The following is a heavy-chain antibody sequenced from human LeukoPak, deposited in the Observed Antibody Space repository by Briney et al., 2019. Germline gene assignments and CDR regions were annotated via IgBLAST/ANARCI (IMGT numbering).Heavy chain of an antibody. CDR1: GFTFSSYS. J-gene: IGHJ3*02. V-gene: IGHV3-48*04. Sequence: GGSLRLSCAASGFTFSSYSMNWVRQAPGKGLEWVSYISSSSSTIYYADSVKGRFTISRDNAKNSLYLQMNSLRAEDTAVYYCARDLRITMIVVVTPGAFDIWGQGTMVTVSS. D-gene: IGHD3-22*01. CDR3: ARDLRITMIVVVTPGAFDI. CDR2: ISSSSSTI.